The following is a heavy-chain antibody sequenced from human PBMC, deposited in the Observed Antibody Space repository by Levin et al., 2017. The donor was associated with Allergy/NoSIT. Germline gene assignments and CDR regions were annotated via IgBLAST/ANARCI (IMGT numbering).Heavy chain of an antibody. Sequence: PGGSLRLSCAASGFTFDDYGMSWVRQAPGKGLEWVSGINWNGGSTCYADSVKGRFTISRDNAKNSLYLQMNSLRAEDTALYHCARAAIGYCSGGSCYYFDYWGQGTLVAVAS. V-gene: IGHV3-20*01. D-gene: IGHD2-15*01. CDR3: ARAAIGYCSGGSCYYFDY. CDR1: GFTFDDYG. CDR2: INWNGGST. J-gene: IGHJ4*02.